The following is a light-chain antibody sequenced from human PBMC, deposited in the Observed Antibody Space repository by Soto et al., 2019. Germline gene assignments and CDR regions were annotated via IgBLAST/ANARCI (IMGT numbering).Light chain of an antibody. J-gene: IGKJ4*01. V-gene: IGKV3-20*01. Sequence: EIVLTQSPGTLSLSPGERATLSCRASQSVSSTYLAWYQQKPGQAPRLLMYSTSTRATGIPDRFSGSGSGAAFTLTISRLEPEEFAVYYCQQYDKSPLTFGGGTKVEIK. CDR2: STS. CDR1: QSVSSTY. CDR3: QQYDKSPLT.